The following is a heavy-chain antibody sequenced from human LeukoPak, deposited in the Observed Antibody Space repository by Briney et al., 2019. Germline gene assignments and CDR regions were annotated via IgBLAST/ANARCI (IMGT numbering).Heavy chain of an antibody. D-gene: IGHD1-26*01. CDR2: INPNSGGT. V-gene: IGHV1-2*02. J-gene: IGHJ4*02. Sequence: ASVKVSCKASGYTFTFYYMHWVRQAPGQGLEWMGWINPNSGGTNYAQKFQGRVTMTRDTSISTAYMELSRLRSDDTAVYYCARDREWKLLCYFDYWGQGTLVTVSS. CDR3: ARDREWKLLCYFDY. CDR1: GYTFTFYY.